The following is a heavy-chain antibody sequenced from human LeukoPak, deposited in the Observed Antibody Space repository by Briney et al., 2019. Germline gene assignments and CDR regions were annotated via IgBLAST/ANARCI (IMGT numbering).Heavy chain of an antibody. J-gene: IGHJ4*02. CDR3: ARQNIAVSASDY. Sequence: GESLKISCKGSGYSFNTYWIGWVGQMPGKGLEWVGIIYPGDSNTRYSPSFQGQVTISADKSISTAYLQWSSLKASDTAMYYCARQNIAVSASDYWGQGTLVTVSS. V-gene: IGHV5-51*01. CDR2: IYPGDSNT. D-gene: IGHD6-19*01. CDR1: GYSFNTYW.